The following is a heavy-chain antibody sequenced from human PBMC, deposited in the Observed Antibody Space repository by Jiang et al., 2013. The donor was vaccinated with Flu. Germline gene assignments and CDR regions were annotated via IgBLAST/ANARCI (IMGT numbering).Heavy chain of an antibody. V-gene: IGHV4-59*01. CDR3: AIRGYDPTYFDY. J-gene: IGHJ4*02. Sequence: GLVKPSETLALTCTISGGHISNYYWSWIRQPPGKGLEWIGYIYYTGTTNYNPSLESRVTISVDRSKNQFSLSLSSVTTADTAVYYCAIRGYDPTYFDYWGWGTLVAVSS. D-gene: IGHD5-12*01. CDR2: IYYTGTT. CDR1: GGHISNYY.